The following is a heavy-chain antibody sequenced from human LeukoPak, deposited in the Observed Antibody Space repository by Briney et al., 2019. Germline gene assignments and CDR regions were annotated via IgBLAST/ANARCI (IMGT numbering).Heavy chain of an antibody. CDR1: GRPISSFH. V-gene: IGHV4-59*01. CDR3: ARDRHGGNPFLVGEAFDI. CDR2: FYYCWSP. Sequence: SETLSLTCTVSGRPISSFHWSWIPQPPGEGREGIGYFYYCWSPNYNRSLKSRVTRSVDTSRNQFYLKLSSVTAADTAVYYCARDRHGGNPFLVGEAFDIWGQGTMVTVSS. D-gene: IGHD4-23*01. J-gene: IGHJ3*02.